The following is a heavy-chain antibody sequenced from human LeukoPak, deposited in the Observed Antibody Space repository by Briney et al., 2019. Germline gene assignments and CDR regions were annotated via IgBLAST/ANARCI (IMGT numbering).Heavy chain of an antibody. Sequence: GGSLRLSCAASGFTFSSYAMSWVRQAPGKGLEWVSAISGSGGSTYYADSAKGRFAISRDNSKNTLYLQMNSLRAEDTAVYYCAKDDPSYYDFWSGYYTFDYWGQGTLVTVSS. CDR3: AKDDPSYYDFWSGYYTFDY. CDR1: GFTFSSYA. V-gene: IGHV3-23*01. CDR2: ISGSGGST. D-gene: IGHD3-3*01. J-gene: IGHJ4*02.